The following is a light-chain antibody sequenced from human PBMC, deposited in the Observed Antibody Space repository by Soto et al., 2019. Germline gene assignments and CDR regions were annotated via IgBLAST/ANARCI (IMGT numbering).Light chain of an antibody. V-gene: IGKV3-20*01. CDR1: QSITSGF. Sequence: EIVLTQSPGTLSLSPGERATLSCRASQSITSGFLAWYQVKPGQAPRLLIYGASRRATGIPDRFSGTGSGTDFTLAISRLEPEDFAVYYCQHFGNSLWTFGQGTKVDIK. CDR3: QHFGNSLWT. J-gene: IGKJ1*01. CDR2: GAS.